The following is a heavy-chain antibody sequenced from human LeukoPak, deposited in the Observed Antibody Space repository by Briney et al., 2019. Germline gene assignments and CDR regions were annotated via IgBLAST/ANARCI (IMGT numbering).Heavy chain of an antibody. D-gene: IGHD1-26*01. CDR2: INSDGSST. Sequence: GGSLRLSCAASGFTLSSYWMHWVRQAPGKGLVWVSRINSDGSSTSYADSVKGRFTISRDNAKNTLYLQMNSLRDEDTAVYYCARNSVGAAKFDNWGQGTLVTVSS. CDR3: ARNSVGAAKFDN. CDR1: GFTLSSYW. V-gene: IGHV3-74*01. J-gene: IGHJ4*02.